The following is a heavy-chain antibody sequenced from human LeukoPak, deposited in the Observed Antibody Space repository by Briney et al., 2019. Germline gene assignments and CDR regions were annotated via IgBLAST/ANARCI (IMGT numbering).Heavy chain of an antibody. CDR2: IYTSGST. CDR1: GGSISSYY. J-gene: IGHJ4*02. D-gene: IGHD3-22*01. CDR3: ATSYYYDSSGYFDYHDY. V-gene: IGHV4-4*07. Sequence: NPSETRSLTCTVSGGSISSYYWSWIRQPAGKGREWIGRIYTSGSTNYNPTLKSRVTMSVDTSKNQFSLKLSSVTAADTSVYYCATSYYYDSSGYFDYHDYWGQGTLVTVSS.